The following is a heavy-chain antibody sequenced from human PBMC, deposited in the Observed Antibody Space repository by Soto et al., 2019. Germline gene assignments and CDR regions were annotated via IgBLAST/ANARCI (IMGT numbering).Heavy chain of an antibody. CDR1: GGSISSYY. CDR2: IYYSGST. CDR3: ARVVPAAHVPFGYYGMDV. D-gene: IGHD2-2*01. J-gene: IGHJ6*02. Sequence: SETLSLTCTVSGGSISSYYWSWIRQPPGKGLDWIGYIYYSGSTNYNPSLKSRVTISVDTSKNQFSLKLSSVTAADTAVYYCARVVPAAHVPFGYYGMDVWGQGTTVTVSS. V-gene: IGHV4-59*01.